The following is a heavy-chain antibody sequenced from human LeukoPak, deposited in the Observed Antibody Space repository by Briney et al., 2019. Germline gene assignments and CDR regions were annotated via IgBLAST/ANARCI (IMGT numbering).Heavy chain of an antibody. V-gene: IGHV1-2*06. CDR1: RYTFTGYY. Sequence: ASVKVSCKASRYTFTGYYMHWVRQAPGQGLEWMGRINPNSGGTNYAQKFQGRVTMTRDTSISTAYMELSRLRSDDTAVYYCASPPIPYDPFIFWAKGKMVTASS. CDR2: INPNSGGT. J-gene: IGHJ3*01. CDR3: ASPPIPYDPFIF.